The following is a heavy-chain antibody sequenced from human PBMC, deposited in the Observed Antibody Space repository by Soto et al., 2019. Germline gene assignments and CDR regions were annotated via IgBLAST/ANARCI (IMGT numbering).Heavy chain of an antibody. Sequence: GSGPTLVNPTQTLTLTCTFSGFSLSTSGVGVGWIRQPPGKALEWLALIYWDDDKRYSPSLKSRLTITKDTSKNQVVLTMTNMDPVDTATYYCAHRRSYCSGGSCYSGYDYWGQGNLVTVSS. J-gene: IGHJ4*02. D-gene: IGHD2-15*01. CDR2: IYWDDDK. V-gene: IGHV2-5*02. CDR1: GFSLSTSGVG. CDR3: AHRRSYCSGGSCYSGYDY.